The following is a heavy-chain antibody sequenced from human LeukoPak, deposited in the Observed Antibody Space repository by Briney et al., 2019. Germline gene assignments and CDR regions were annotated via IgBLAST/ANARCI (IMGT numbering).Heavy chain of an antibody. J-gene: IGHJ6*03. Sequence: GGSLRLSCAASAFTFSNYGMHWVRQAPGKGLEWVAVISYDGSNKYYADSVKGRFTISRDNSKNTLYLQMNSLRAEDTAVYYCAKGGTAIFDPDYYYYMDVWGKGTTVTVSS. CDR2: ISYDGSNK. V-gene: IGHV3-30*18. CDR3: AKGGTAIFDPDYYYYMDV. CDR1: AFTFSNYG. D-gene: IGHD3-3*01.